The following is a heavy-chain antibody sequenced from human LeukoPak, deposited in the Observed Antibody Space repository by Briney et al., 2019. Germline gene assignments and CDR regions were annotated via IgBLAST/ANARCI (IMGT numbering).Heavy chain of an antibody. Sequence: SETLSLTCTVSGGSIISYYWSWIRQPPGKGLEWIGYIYYTGSTKYNPSLKSRVTISIDTSKNQFSLNLSSVTAADTAVYYCARATYGDLPYDYWGQGTLVTVSS. V-gene: IGHV4-59*01. D-gene: IGHD4-17*01. CDR1: GGSIISYY. CDR2: IYYTGST. J-gene: IGHJ4*02. CDR3: ARATYGDLPYDY.